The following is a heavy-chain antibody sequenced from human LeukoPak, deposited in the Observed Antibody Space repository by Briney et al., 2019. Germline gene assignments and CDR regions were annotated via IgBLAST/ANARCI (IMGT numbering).Heavy chain of an antibody. CDR3: ARDASALY. CDR1: GLTFSNAW. J-gene: IGHJ4*02. D-gene: IGHD6-19*01. CDR2: IKPDGSEK. Sequence: GGSLRLSCAASGLTFSNAWMSWVRQAPGKGLEWVASIKPDGSEKYYLDSVKGRFTISRDNARDSLYLQMNSLRDDDTSVYFCARDASALYWGRGTLVTVSS. V-gene: IGHV3-7*01.